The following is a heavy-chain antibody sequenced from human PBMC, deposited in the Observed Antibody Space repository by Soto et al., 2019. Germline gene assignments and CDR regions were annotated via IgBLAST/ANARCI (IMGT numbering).Heavy chain of an antibody. D-gene: IGHD3-9*01. Sequence: GGSLRLSCAASGFTFSNYAMSWVRQGPGKGLEWVSSISRSGDSTYYADSVKGRFTISRDNSKSTLFLQVNSLRAEDTAVYYCAKEGQYDMLTGYYFYWGRGSLVTVSS. CDR2: ISRSGDST. V-gene: IGHV3-23*01. J-gene: IGHJ4*01. CDR3: AKEGQYDMLTGYYFY. CDR1: GFTFSNYA.